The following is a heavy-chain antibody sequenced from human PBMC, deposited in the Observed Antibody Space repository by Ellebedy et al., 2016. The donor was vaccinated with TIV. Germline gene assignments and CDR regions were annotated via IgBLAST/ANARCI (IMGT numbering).Heavy chain of an antibody. D-gene: IGHD3-16*01. CDR1: GFTVNNNY. CDR2: IYSGGGI. J-gene: IGHJ4*02. CDR3: VGAPLGIRK. Sequence: PGGSLRLSCAASGFTVNNNYMSWVRQAPGKGLEWVSVIYSGGGISYLESVRGRFTISRDTPKNTVYLQMNSLRAEDTAVYFCVGAPLGIRKWGPGNLVTVSS. V-gene: IGHV3-53*01.